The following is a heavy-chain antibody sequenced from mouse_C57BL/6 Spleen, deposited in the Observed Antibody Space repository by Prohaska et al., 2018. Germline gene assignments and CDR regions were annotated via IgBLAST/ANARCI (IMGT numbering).Heavy chain of an antibody. CDR1: GYTFTDYY. J-gene: IGHJ2*01. CDR3: ARNYGSDFDY. V-gene: IGHV1-26*01. D-gene: IGHD1-1*01. Sequence: CQASGYTFTDYYMNWVKQSHGKSLEWIGDINPNNGGTSYNQKFKGKATLTVDKSSSTAYMELRSLTSEDSAVYYCARNYGSDFDYWGQGTTLTVAS. CDR2: INPNNGGT.